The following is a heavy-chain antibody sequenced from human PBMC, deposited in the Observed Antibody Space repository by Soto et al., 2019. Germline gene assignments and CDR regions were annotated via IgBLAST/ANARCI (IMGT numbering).Heavy chain of an antibody. V-gene: IGHV4-31*03. Sequence: SETLSLTCTVSGGSISSGGYYWTWIRQHPGKGLEWIAYIYHSGYTFYNQSLKSRGTMSVDTSKNQFSLKLRSVTAAETDVYYCAKWEGLGSDYYYYAMDVWGQGTTVTVSS. CDR3: AKWEGLGSDYYYYAMDV. CDR1: GGSISSGGYY. J-gene: IGHJ6*02. D-gene: IGHD1-26*01. CDR2: IYHSGYT.